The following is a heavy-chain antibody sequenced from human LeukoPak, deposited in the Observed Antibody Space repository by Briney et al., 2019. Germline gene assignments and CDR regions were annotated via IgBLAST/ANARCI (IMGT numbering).Heavy chain of an antibody. V-gene: IGHV1-8*02. J-gene: IGHJ4*02. D-gene: IGHD6-13*01. CDR3: ARSRGSSWHIDY. CDR2: MNPNSGNI. Sequence: ASVKVSCKAFGGTFSSYAISWVRQATGQGLEWMGWMNPNSGNIGYAQKFQGRVAMTRNTSISTAYMELSSLRSEDTAVYYCARSRGSSWHIDYWGQGTLVSVSS. CDR1: GGTFSSYA.